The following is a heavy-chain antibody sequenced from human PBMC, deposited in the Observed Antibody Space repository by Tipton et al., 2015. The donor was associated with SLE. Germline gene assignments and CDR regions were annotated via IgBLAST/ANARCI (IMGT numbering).Heavy chain of an antibody. Sequence: TLSLTCTVSGGSISSYYWSWIRQPPGKGLEWIGYIYTSGSTNYHPPLKSRVTISVDTSKNQFSLKLSSVTAADTAVYYCARLGDYGAFDIWGQGTMVTVSS. CDR1: GGSISSYY. D-gene: IGHD4-17*01. J-gene: IGHJ3*02. CDR3: ARLGDYGAFDI. V-gene: IGHV4-4*08. CDR2: IYTSGST.